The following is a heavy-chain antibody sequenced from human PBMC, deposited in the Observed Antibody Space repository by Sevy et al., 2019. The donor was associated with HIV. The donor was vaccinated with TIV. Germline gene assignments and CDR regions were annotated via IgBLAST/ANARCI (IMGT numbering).Heavy chain of an antibody. D-gene: IGHD1-26*01. Sequence: GGSLRLSCAASGFTFSSYGMHWVRQAPGKGLEWVAVIWYDGSNKYYADSVKGRFTISRDNSKNTLYLQMNSRRAEDTAVYYCASGGGGGATRYYYYYGMDVWGQGTTVTVSS. CDR3: ASGGGGGATRYYYYYGMDV. J-gene: IGHJ6*02. CDR2: IWYDGSNK. V-gene: IGHV3-33*01. CDR1: GFTFSSYG.